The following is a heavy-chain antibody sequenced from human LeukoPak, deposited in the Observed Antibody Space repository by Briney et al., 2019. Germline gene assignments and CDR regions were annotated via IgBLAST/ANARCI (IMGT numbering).Heavy chain of an antibody. Sequence: GGSLRLSCAASGFTFSSYDMTWVRQAPGKGLEWVSSISSSRSYIYFADSVKGRFTISRDNAKNSLYLQMNSLRAEDTAVYYCARAPAGPMDVWGKGTTVTISS. CDR1: GFTFSSYD. J-gene: IGHJ6*03. D-gene: IGHD2-2*01. CDR2: ISSSRSYI. V-gene: IGHV3-21*01. CDR3: ARAPAGPMDV.